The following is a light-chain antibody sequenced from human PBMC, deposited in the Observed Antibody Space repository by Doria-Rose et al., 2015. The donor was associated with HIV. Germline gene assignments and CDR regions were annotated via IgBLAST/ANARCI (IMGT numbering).Light chain of an antibody. J-gene: IGKJ3*01. Sequence: TRSCRARQRISTNLAWYQQPPGHAPRLLIYDASTRATGIPARFSGGGSGTEFTLTISSRQSEDFAGYYCQQYNNWPPRLPFGPGTTV. V-gene: IGKV3-15*01. CDR2: DAS. CDR1: QRISTN. CDR3: QQYNNWPPRLP.